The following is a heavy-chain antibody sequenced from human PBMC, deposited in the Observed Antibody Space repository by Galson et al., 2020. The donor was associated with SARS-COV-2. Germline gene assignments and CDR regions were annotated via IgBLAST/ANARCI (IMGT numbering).Heavy chain of an antibody. CDR2: IKSDTDGATT. D-gene: IGHD3-10*01. J-gene: IGHJ4*02. CDR3: TSYQISLVGGVLTQVDY. V-gene: IGHV3-15*01. Sequence: GGSLRLSCAASGFSFNYAWMSWVRQAPGKGLEWVGRIKSDTDGATTDYAAPVKGRFTISRDDSKNTLYLQMNSLKSEDTAVYYCTSYQISLVGGVLTQVDYWGQGTLVTVSS. CDR1: GFSFNYAW.